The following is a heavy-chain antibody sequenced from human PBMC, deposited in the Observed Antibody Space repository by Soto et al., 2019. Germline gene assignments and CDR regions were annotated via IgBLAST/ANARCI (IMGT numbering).Heavy chain of an antibody. CDR2: INSDGSST. V-gene: IGHV3-74*01. CDR1: GFTFSSYW. Sequence: PGGSLRLSCAASGFTFSSYWMHWVRQAPGKGLVWVSRINSDGSSTSYADSVKGRFTISRDNSKNTLYLQMNSLRAEDTAVYYCAKNSESSAYSSFDYWGQETLVTVSS. J-gene: IGHJ4*02. CDR3: AKNSESSAYSSFDY. D-gene: IGHD3-22*01.